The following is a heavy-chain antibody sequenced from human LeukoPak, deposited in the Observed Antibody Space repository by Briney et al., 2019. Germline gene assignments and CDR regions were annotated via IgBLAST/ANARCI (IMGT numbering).Heavy chain of an antibody. CDR1: GGSISSDY. V-gene: IGHV4-59*12. CDR3: ARDVTMVRGVLGY. D-gene: IGHD3-10*01. Sequence: SETLSLTCTVSGGSISSDYWSWIRQPPGKGLEWIGYIYHSGSTYYNPSLKSRVTISVDRSKNQFSLKLSSVTAADTAVYYCARDVTMVRGVLGYWGQGTLVTVSS. CDR2: IYHSGST. J-gene: IGHJ4*02.